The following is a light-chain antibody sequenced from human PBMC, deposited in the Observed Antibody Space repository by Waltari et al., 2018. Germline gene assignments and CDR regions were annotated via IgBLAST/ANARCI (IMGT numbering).Light chain of an antibody. CDR2: DVN. V-gene: IGLV2-8*01. J-gene: IGLJ2*01. CDR3: SSYAGSNNLGV. CDR1: SSAVCGYNY. Sequence: QSALTQPPSASGSPGQSVTISCTRTSSAVCGYNYVSWYRHHPGKAPKHMIYDVNKRPSGVPDRFSGSKSGNTASLTVSGLQTEDEADYYCSSYAGSNNLGVFGGGTKLTVL.